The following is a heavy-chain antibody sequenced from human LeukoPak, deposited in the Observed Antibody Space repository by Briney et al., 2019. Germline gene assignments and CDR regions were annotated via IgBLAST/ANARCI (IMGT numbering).Heavy chain of an antibody. D-gene: IGHD6-13*01. CDR2: IKQDGSEK. V-gene: IGHV3-7*01. J-gene: IGHJ4*02. CDR3: ARRAASSWYRRAPGVYFDY. Sequence: QAGGSPRPSCAASGFTFSSYWMSWVRQAPGKGLEWVANIKQDGSEKYYVDSVKGRFTISRDNAKNSLYLQMNSLRAEDTAVYYCARRAASSWYRRAPGVYFDYWGQGTLVTVSS. CDR1: GFTFSSYW.